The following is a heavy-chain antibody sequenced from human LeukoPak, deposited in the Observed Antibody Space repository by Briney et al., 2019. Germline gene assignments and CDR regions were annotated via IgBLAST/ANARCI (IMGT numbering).Heavy chain of an antibody. CDR1: RFSFSTSE. J-gene: IGHJ4*02. D-gene: IGHD6-19*01. V-gene: IGHV3-48*03. CDR2: ISNGGTTI. Sequence: GGSLRLSCVASRFSFSTSEMSWVRQAPGKGLEWVSYISNGGTTIYYADSVKGRFTISRDNAKNSLYLQMNSLRAEDTAVYYCARHGYSSGWYYFDYWGQGTLVTVSS. CDR3: ARHGYSSGWYYFDY.